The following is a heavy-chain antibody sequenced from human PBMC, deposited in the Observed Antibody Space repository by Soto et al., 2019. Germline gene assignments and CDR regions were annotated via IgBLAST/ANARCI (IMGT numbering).Heavy chain of an antibody. V-gene: IGHV1-3*01. J-gene: IGHJ6*02. Sequence: QVQLVQSGAEVKKPGASVKVSCKASGYTFTSYAMHRVRQAPGQRLEWMGWINAGNGNTKYSQKFQGRVTITRDTSASTAYMELSSLRSEDTAVYYCARGDLVGAMWAFGYYYYGMDVWGQGTTVTVSS. CDR1: GYTFTSYA. CDR2: INAGNGNT. CDR3: ARGDLVGAMWAFGYYYYGMDV. D-gene: IGHD1-26*01.